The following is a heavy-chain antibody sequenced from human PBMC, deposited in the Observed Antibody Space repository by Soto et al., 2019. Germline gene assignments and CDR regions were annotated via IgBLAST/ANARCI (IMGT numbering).Heavy chain of an antibody. Sequence: GGSLRLSCAASGFTFSSYGMHWVRQAPGKGLVGVAVIWYDGSNKYYADSVKGRFTISRDNSKNTLYLQMNSLRAEDTAVYYCARAQTRITIFGVVRLYCGMNVWGQGTTGTVS. CDR3: ARAQTRITIFGVVRLYCGMNV. J-gene: IGHJ6*02. V-gene: IGHV3-33*01. CDR1: GFTFSSYG. CDR2: IWYDGSNK. D-gene: IGHD3-3*01.